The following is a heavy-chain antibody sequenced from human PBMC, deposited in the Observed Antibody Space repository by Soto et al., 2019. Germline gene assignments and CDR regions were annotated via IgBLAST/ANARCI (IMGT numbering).Heavy chain of an antibody. Sequence: SETLSLTCTVSGGSISSSSYYWGWIRQPPGKGLEWIGGIYYSGSTYYNPSLKSRVTISVDTSKNQFSLKLSSVTAADTAVYYCALASQGQIDYWGQGTLVTVSS. V-gene: IGHV4-39*01. CDR2: IYYSGST. CDR1: GGSISSSSYY. J-gene: IGHJ4*02. CDR3: ALASQGQIDY.